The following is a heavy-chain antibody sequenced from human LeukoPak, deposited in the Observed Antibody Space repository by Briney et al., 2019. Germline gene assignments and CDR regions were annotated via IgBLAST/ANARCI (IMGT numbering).Heavy chain of an antibody. CDR1: GYGFSDVY. V-gene: IGHV1-2*02. CDR2: INPYSGAS. J-gene: IGHJ5*02. CDR3: ATSSSVTHTRDP. Sequence: ASVKVSCKASGYGFSDVYFNWVRQAPRQGLEWMGWINPYSGASKYAQRFQGRVSMDASIDTAYLELSWLTSDDTAVYYCATSSSVTHTRDPWGPGTLVTVSS. D-gene: IGHD5/OR15-5a*01.